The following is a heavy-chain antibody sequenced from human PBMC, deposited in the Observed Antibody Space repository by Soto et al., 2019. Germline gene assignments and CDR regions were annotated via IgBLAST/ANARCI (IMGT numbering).Heavy chain of an antibody. CDR3: ARGPEYVLDP. D-gene: IGHD6-6*01. V-gene: IGHV3-21*01. Sequence: GGSLRLSCAASGCTFSSYSMNWFRQAPGKGLEWVSSISSSSSYIYYADSVKGRFTVSRDNAKNSLYLQMNSLRAEDTAVYYCARGPEYVLDPWGQGTLVTVSS. CDR2: ISSSSSYI. CDR1: GCTFSSYS. J-gene: IGHJ5*02.